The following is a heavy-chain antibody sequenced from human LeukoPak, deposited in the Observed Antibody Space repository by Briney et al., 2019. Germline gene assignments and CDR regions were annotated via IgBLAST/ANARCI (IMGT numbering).Heavy chain of an antibody. Sequence: GRTLRLSCSASGFTFSSYAMHWVRQAPGKGLKYVSATSSNGGSTYYADSVKRRFTISRDNSKNTLYLQMSSLRAEDTAVYYCVKDGSDFWSGYYPYFDYWGQGTLVTGSS. CDR3: VKDGSDFWSGYYPYFDY. V-gene: IGHV3-64D*09. CDR2: TSSNGGST. D-gene: IGHD3-3*01. J-gene: IGHJ4*02. CDR1: GFTFSSYA.